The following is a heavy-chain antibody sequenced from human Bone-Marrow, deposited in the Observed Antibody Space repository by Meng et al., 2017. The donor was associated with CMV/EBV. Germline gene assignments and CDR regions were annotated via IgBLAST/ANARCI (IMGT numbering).Heavy chain of an antibody. CDR3: ARAIWSSTSHYYYYYYMDV. Sequence: QVQLVQSGAEVKKPGXSAKVSCKASGYTFTGYYMHWVRQAPGQGLEWMGWINPNSGGTNYAQKFQGRVTMTRDTSISTAYMELSRLRSDDTAVYYCARAIWSSTSHYYYYYYMDVWGKGTTVTVSS. D-gene: IGHD2-2*01. CDR1: GYTFTGYY. J-gene: IGHJ6*03. CDR2: INPNSGGT. V-gene: IGHV1-2*02.